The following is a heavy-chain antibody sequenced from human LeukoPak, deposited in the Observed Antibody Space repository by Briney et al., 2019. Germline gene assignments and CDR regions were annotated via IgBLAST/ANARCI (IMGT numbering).Heavy chain of an antibody. V-gene: IGHV3-30*18. CDR2: ISDDARNE. CDR1: GFPFSGYG. CDR3: AKGVASSIWNAMDV. Sequence: GGSLRLSCAASGFPFSGYGMNWVRQAPGKGLEWVTVISDDARNEDYTDSVKGRFTISRDNSKNILYLQMNSLRVEDTAVYYCAKGVASSIWNAMDVWGQGTLVTVSS. D-gene: IGHD1-1*01. J-gene: IGHJ4*02.